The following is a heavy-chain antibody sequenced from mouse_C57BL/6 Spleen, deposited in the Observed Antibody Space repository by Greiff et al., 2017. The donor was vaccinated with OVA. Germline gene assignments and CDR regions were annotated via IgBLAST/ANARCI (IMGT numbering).Heavy chain of an antibody. J-gene: IGHJ2*01. CDR1: GYTFPSYG. CDR2: IYPRSGNT. V-gene: IGHV1-81*01. CDR3: ARAEDLPYYSKKGLDY. D-gene: IGHD2-5*01. Sequence: QVQLQQSGAELARPGASVKLSCKASGYTFPSYGISWVKQRTGQGLEWIGEIYPRSGNTYYNEKFKGKATLTADNSSSTAYMELRILTSEDSAVYFCARAEDLPYYSKKGLDYWGQGTTLTVSS.